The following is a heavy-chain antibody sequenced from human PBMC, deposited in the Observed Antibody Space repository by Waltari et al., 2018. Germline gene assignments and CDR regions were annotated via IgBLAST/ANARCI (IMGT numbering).Heavy chain of an antibody. CDR3: ATYIGASVGTAAFDV. D-gene: IGHD5-12*01. J-gene: IGHJ3*01. Sequence: QLQLQESGPGPVKPSATLSLTYSVPGGSIDTPKHYWSWIRQPPGQGLEWIGTIPYAGTTYTNPSLRSRLTMSRDTSKNQLSLTLGSTTAADTAVYYCATYIGASVGTAAFDVWGQGTMVTVSS. V-gene: IGHV4-39*01. CDR1: GGSIDTPKHY. CDR2: IPYAGTT.